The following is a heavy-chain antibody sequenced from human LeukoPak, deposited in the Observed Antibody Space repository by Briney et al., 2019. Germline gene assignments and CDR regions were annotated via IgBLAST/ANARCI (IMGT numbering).Heavy chain of an antibody. CDR3: AKTVGYNFDY. D-gene: IGHD5-24*01. CDR1: GFTFDDYA. V-gene: IGHV3-9*01. Sequence: GGSLRLSCAASGFTFDDYAMHWVRQAPGKGLEWVSGISWNSDSIGYADSVKGRFTISRDNAKNSLYLQITSLRAEDTAFYYCAKTVGYNFDYWGQGTLVTVSS. J-gene: IGHJ4*02. CDR2: ISWNSDSI.